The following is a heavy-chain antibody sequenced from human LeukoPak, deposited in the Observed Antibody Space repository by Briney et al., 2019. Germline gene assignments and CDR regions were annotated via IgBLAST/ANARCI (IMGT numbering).Heavy chain of an antibody. V-gene: IGHV4-39*01. CDR1: GGSISSSSYY. J-gene: IGHJ5*02. CDR3: AHLWFGELLFWFDP. Sequence: SETLSLTCTVSGGSISSSSYYWGWIRQPPGKGLEWIGSIYYSGSTYYNPSLKSRVTISVDTSKNQFSLKLSSVTAAGTAVYYCAHLWFGELLFWFDPWGQGTLVTVSS. CDR2: IYYSGST. D-gene: IGHD3-10*01.